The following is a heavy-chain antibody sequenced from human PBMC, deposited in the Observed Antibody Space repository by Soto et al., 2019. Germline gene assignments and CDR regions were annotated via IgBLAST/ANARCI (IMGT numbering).Heavy chain of an antibody. D-gene: IGHD4-17*01. Sequence: QLQLQESGSGLVKPSETLSLTCTVSNGSISSRSSYWGWIRQTPGKVLEWIGSIYYIGNTYYNPSHKSRVTISIDTSKTQFSLKLHSVTAADTAVYFCGGQDYGAKGYYFENWGQGTLVTVSS. CDR3: GGQDYGAKGYYFEN. CDR1: NGSISSRSSY. CDR2: IYYIGNT. J-gene: IGHJ4*02. V-gene: IGHV4-39*01.